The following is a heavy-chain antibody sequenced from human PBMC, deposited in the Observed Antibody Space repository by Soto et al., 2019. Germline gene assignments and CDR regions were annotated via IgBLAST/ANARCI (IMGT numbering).Heavy chain of an antibody. V-gene: IGHV3-7*01. CDR2: ITHEGSEE. D-gene: IGHD6-6*01. CDR3: ARIQLGYDAFDI. J-gene: IGHJ3*02. Sequence: PGEAVEWMKNITHEGSEEYYVALVQGRFTISRDNAKNSLYLQMNSLRAEDTAVYYCARIQLGYDAFDIGGQGTMVTVSS.